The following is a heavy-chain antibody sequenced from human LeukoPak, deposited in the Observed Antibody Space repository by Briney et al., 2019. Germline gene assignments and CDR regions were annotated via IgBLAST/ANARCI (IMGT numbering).Heavy chain of an antibody. V-gene: IGHV3-23*01. J-gene: IGHJ4*02. CDR3: AKTMTTQHFGY. CDR1: GFTFSTYA. CDR2: ISGSGSGT. Sequence: TGGSLRLSCTVSGFTFSTYAMTWVRQAPGEGLERVSTISGSGSGTYYADSVKGRFTISRDNSKDTLYLQMNSLRADDTAVYYCAKTMTTQHFGYWGQGTLVTVSS. D-gene: IGHD4-11*01.